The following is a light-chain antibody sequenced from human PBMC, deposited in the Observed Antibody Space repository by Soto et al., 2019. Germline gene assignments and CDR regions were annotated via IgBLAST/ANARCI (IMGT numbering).Light chain of an antibody. CDR2: LNSDGSF. CDR1: SGHSTYA. V-gene: IGLV4-69*01. CDR3: QTWGTGIVV. J-gene: IGLJ2*01. Sequence: QLVLTQSPSASASLGASVKLTCTLSSGHSTYAIAWHQQQPEKGPRYLMNLNSDGSFSKGDGIPDRFSGSSSGAERHLTISSLQSEDEADYYCQTWGTGIVVFGGGTKLTVL.